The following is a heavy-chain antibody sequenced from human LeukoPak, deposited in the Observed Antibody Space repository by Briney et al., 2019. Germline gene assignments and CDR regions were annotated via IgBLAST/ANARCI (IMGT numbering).Heavy chain of an antibody. J-gene: IGHJ4*02. V-gene: IGHV4-4*07. CDR2: IYTSGST. CDR1: GGSISSYY. CDR3: ARDSGDGYNSVNDY. D-gene: IGHD5-24*01. Sequence: SEALSLTCTVSGGSISSYYWSWVRQPAGKGLEWIGRIYTSGSTNYNPSLKSRVTMSVDTSKNQFSLKLSSVTAADTAVYYCARDSGDGYNSVNDYWGQGTLVTVSS.